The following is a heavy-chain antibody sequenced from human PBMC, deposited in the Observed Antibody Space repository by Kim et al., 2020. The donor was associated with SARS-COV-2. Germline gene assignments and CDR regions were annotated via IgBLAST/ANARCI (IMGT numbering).Heavy chain of an antibody. J-gene: IGHJ6*02. V-gene: IGHV1-46*01. D-gene: IGHD3-10*01. CDR1: GYTFTSYY. Sequence: ASVKVSCKASGYTFTSYYMHWVRQAPGQGLEWMGIINPSGGSTSYAQKFQGRVTMTRDTSTSTVYMELSSLRSEDTAVYYCARDLKERRVRDGMDVWGQGTTVTVSS. CDR3: ARDLKERRVRDGMDV. CDR2: INPSGGST.